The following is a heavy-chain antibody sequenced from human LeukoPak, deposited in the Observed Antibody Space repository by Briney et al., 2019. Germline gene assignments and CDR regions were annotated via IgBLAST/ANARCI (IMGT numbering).Heavy chain of an antibody. CDR1: GFTFSSYG. CDR2: IRYDGSNK. J-gene: IGHJ4*02. V-gene: IGHV3-30*02. Sequence: PGGSLRLSCAASGFTFSSYGMHWVRQAPGKGLEWVAFIRYDGSNKYYADSVKGRFTISRDNSKNTLYLQMNSLRAEDTAVYYCVKPAVAGTLGNYWGQGTLVTVSS. CDR3: VKPAVAGTLGNY. D-gene: IGHD6-19*01.